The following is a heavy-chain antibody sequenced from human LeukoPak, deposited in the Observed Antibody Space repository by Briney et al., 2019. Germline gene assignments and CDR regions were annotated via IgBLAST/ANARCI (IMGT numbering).Heavy chain of an antibody. Sequence: PGRSLRLSCAASGFTFDDYAMHWVRQAPGKGLEWVSGISWNSGSIGYADSVKGRFTISRDNAKNSLYLQMNSLRAEDTALYYCAKDIGVSVAGSPPYFDYWGQGTLVTVSS. CDR1: GFTFDDYA. J-gene: IGHJ4*02. CDR2: ISWNSGSI. D-gene: IGHD6-19*01. CDR3: AKDIGVSVAGSPPYFDY. V-gene: IGHV3-9*01.